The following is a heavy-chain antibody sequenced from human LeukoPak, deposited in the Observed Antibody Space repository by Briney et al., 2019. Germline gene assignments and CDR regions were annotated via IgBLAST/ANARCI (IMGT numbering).Heavy chain of an antibody. J-gene: IGHJ3*02. CDR3: ARVRFGGTMPRAFDI. CDR2: ISAYNGNT. CDR1: GYTFTSYG. D-gene: IGHD2-2*01. Sequence: GASVKVSCKASGYTFTSYGISRVRQAPGQGLEWMGWISAYNGNTNYAQKLQGRVTMTTDTSTSTAYMELRSLRSDDTAVYYCARVRFGGTMPRAFDIWGQGTMVTVSS. V-gene: IGHV1-18*01.